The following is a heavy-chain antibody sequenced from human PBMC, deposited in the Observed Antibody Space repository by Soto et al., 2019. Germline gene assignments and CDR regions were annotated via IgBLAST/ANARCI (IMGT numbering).Heavy chain of an antibody. CDR2: ISYSGST. J-gene: IGHJ4*02. CDR1: GCSISSGGYS. Sequence: QVQLQESGPGLVKPSQTLSLTCTVSGCSISSGGYSWSWIRQHPGKGLEWIGYISYSGSTYYNSALKSRVTISVDTCKNQFSLKLSSVTAADTAVSYCARDCPGRYFDYWGQGTMVTVSS. V-gene: IGHV4-31*03. CDR3: ARDCPGRYFDY.